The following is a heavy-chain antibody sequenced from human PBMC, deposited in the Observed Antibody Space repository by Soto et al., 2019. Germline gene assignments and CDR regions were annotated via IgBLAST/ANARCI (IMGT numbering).Heavy chain of an antibody. CDR3: VRDAYNRDAFDI. CDR2: ISARSSSI. D-gene: IGHD1-20*01. V-gene: IGHV3-21*01. CDR1: GFNFITFS. Sequence: DVQLVESGGGLVKPGGSLRLSCAASGFNFITFSMHWVRQAPGKGLEWVSSISARSSSIYYAESVKGRFTVSRDNAKNSLYLQMNSLTAEDTALYYCVRDAYNRDAFDIWGQGTTVTVSS. J-gene: IGHJ3*02.